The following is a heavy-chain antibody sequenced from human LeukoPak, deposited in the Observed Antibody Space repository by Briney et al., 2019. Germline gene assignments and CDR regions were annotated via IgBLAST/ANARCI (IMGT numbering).Heavy chain of an antibody. CDR2: ISAYNGNT. Sequence: GASVKVSCKASGYTFTSYGISWVRQAPGQGLEWMGWISAYNGNTNYAQKLQGRVTMTRDTSTSTVYMELSSLRSEDTAVYYCARVKSYYYDTSDKDAFDIWGQGTMVTVSS. CDR3: ARVKSYYYDTSDKDAFDI. CDR1: GYTFTSYG. V-gene: IGHV1-18*01. D-gene: IGHD3-22*01. J-gene: IGHJ3*02.